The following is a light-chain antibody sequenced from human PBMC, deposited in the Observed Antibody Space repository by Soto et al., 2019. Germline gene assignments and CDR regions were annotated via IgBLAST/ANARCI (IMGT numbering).Light chain of an antibody. CDR3: QQYDSFSVT. J-gene: IGKJ1*01. V-gene: IGKV1-9*01. CDR2: AAS. CDR1: QDIAIY. Sequence: IQLTQSPSSLYASVGDRVTITCWASQDIAIYLAWYQQKPGEAPKLLIYAASTLYGGVPSRFSGSGSGTEFTLTISSLQPDDFATYYCQQYDSFSVTFGQGTKVDI.